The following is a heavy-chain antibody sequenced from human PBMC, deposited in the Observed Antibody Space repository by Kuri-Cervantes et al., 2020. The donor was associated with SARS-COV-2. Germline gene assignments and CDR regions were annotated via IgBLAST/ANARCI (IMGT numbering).Heavy chain of an antibody. CDR1: GLSINNYD. V-gene: IGHV3-30*18. CDR2: ISYEGSNK. CDR3: AKSRGPFSLSVSLSVLDP. Sequence: GGSLRLSCAVSGLSINNYDMHWVRQAQGKGPEWVAVISYEGSNKHYSDSVKGRLTISRDNSKSMVYLQINSLRPEDTATYYCAKSRGPFSLSVSLSVLDPWGRGTLVTVSS. D-gene: IGHD2/OR15-2a*01. J-gene: IGHJ5*02.